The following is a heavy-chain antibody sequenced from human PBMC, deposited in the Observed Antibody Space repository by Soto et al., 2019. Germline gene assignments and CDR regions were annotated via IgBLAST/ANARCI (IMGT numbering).Heavy chain of an antibody. V-gene: IGHV1-24*01. CDR2: FDPEDGET. CDR3: ATDLYSSGPEFDY. J-gene: IGHJ4*02. D-gene: IGHD6-19*01. Sequence: ASVKVSCTVSGYTLTELSMHWVRQAPGKGLEWMGGFDPEDGETIYAQKFQGRVTMTEDTSTDTAYMELSSLRSEDTAVYYCATDLYSSGPEFDYWGQGTLVTVSS. CDR1: GYTLTELS.